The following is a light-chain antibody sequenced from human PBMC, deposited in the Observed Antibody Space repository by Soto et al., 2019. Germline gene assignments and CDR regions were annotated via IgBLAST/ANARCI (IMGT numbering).Light chain of an antibody. CDR2: DAS. J-gene: IGKJ4*01. Sequence: ELVFTQSPATLSFSPGERATLCCWSSQRITTYLAWYQPKPGQAPRLLIYDASNRATGIPARFSGSGSGTDFTLTISRLEPEAFAFYYCQQRSGWPLTFGGGTKVDIK. CDR1: QRITTY. CDR3: QQRSGWPLT. V-gene: IGKV3-11*01.